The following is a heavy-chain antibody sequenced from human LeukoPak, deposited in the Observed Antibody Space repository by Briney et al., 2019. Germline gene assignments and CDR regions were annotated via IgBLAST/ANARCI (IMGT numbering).Heavy chain of an antibody. Sequence: PSETLSLTCTVSGGSISSYYWSWIRQPPGKGLEWIAYIYYSGSTNYNPSLKSRVTISVDTSKNQFSLKLSSVTAADTAVYYCAKGFGGGSYYDREYYYYGMDVWGQGTTVTVSS. J-gene: IGHJ6*02. CDR1: GGSISSYY. V-gene: IGHV4-59*01. D-gene: IGHD1-26*01. CDR3: AKGFGGGSYYDREYYYYGMDV. CDR2: IYYSGST.